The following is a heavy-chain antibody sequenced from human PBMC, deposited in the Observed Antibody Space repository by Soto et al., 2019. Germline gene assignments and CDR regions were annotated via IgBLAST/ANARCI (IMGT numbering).Heavy chain of an antibody. CDR3: ARAYDFWNGYYSAQYYFDF. V-gene: IGHV4-30-4*01. Sequence: PSETLSLTCTVSGGSISSGHYYWSWIRQPPGKGLEWIGYIYYSGSTYYNPSLKSRIVISVDTSKNQFSLKMISVTAADTAVYYCARAYDFWNGYYSAQYYFDFWGQGTLVTVSS. D-gene: IGHD3-3*01. CDR1: GGSISSGHYY. CDR2: IYYSGST. J-gene: IGHJ4*02.